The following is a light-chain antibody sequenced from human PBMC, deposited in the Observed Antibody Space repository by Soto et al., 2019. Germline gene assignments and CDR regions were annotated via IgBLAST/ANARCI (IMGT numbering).Light chain of an antibody. Sequence: VLTQAPATLSVSPGEGVTLSCRASQSVRSSLAWYQQNPGQAPRLLIYDASTRATGIPVRFSGSGSGTEFTLTISGLQSDDFAVYYCQQYNNWPPWTFGQGTKVDI. CDR3: QQYNNWPPWT. V-gene: IGKV3-15*01. CDR1: QSVRSS. CDR2: DAS. J-gene: IGKJ1*01.